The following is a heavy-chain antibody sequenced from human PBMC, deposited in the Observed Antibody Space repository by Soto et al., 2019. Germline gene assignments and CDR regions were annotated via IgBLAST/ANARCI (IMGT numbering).Heavy chain of an antibody. D-gene: IGHD3-3*01. V-gene: IGHV2-5*02. CDR3: AHRVLRTVFGLVTTTAIYFDL. CDR1: GFSLTTSGVG. CDR2: IYWDDDK. Sequence: QITLNESGPTVVRPTETLTLTCRFSGFSLTTSGVGVGWIRQSPGKAPEWLALIYWDDDKRYSASLKSRLTITKDSSKNQVVLTVSDLHPTDTATYYCAHRVLRTVFGLVTTTAIYFDLWGQGTPVAVSS. J-gene: IGHJ4*02.